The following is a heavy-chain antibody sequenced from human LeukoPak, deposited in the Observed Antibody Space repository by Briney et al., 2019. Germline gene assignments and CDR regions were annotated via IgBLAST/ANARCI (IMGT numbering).Heavy chain of an antibody. D-gene: IGHD1-26*01. CDR3: ARTVLGATGYFDY. Sequence: ASVKVSCKASGYIFTNYEMNWVRQATGQGLEWMGWINTTTGSPTYAQGFTGRFVFSLDTSVSTTYLQISSLEAEDTAVYYCARTVLGATGYFDYWGQGTLITVSS. J-gene: IGHJ4*02. CDR2: INTTTGSP. CDR1: GYIFTNYE. V-gene: IGHV7-4-1*02.